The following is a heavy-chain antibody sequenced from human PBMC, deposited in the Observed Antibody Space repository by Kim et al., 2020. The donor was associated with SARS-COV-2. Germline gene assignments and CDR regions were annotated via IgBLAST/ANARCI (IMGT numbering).Heavy chain of an antibody. CDR2: IRSKAYGGTT. CDR3: TRDYIVVVVAATREDGMDV. Sequence: GGSLRLSCTASGFTFGDYAMSWFRQAPGKGLEWVGFIRSKAYGGTTEYAAPVKGRFTISRDDSKSIAYLQMNSLKTEDTAVYYCTRDYIVVVVAATREDGMDVWGQGTTVTVSS. J-gene: IGHJ6*02. CDR1: GFTFGDYA. V-gene: IGHV3-49*03. D-gene: IGHD2-15*01.